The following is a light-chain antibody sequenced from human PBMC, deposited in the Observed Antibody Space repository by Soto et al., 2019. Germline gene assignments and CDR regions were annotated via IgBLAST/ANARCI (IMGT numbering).Light chain of an antibody. CDR3: SSYTSSSTLWV. Sequence: QSVLTQPASVSGSPGQSITISCTGTSGDVGGYTFVSWYQQHPNKAPKLIIYEVTNRPSGVSDRFSGSKSGNTGSLTISGLQAEDEAFYYCSSYTSSSTLWVFGGGTQLTVL. J-gene: IGLJ3*02. V-gene: IGLV2-14*01. CDR2: EVT. CDR1: SGDVGGYTF.